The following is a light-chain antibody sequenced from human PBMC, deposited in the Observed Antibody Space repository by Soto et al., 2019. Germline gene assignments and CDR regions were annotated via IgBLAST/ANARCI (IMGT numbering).Light chain of an antibody. J-gene: IGKJ3*01. Sequence: DIQMTQSPSSLSASVGDRVTITCRASQGISNYLAWYQQKPGKVPKLLIYAASTLQSGVPSRFSGSGSGTDFTLTISRLQPEDVATYYCQKYNSARFTFGPGTKVDIK. CDR3: QKYNSARFT. CDR1: QGISNY. CDR2: AAS. V-gene: IGKV1-27*01.